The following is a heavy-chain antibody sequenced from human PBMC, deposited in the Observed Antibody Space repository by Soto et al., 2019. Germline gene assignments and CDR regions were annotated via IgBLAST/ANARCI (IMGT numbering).Heavy chain of an antibody. CDR2: ISAYNGNT. D-gene: IGHD3-10*01. CDR3: AKDSHRASRFGELLYFNWFDP. V-gene: IGHV1-18*01. Sequence: ASVKVSCKASGYTFTSYGISWVRQAPGQGLERKGWISAYNGNTNYAQKLQGRVTMTTDTSKNTLYLQMNSLRAEDTAVYYCAKDSHRASRFGELLYFNWFDPWGQGTLVTVSS. J-gene: IGHJ5*02. CDR1: GYTFTSYG.